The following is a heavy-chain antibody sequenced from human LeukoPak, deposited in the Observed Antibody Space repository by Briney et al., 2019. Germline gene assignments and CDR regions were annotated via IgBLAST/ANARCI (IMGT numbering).Heavy chain of an antibody. D-gene: IGHD3-22*01. CDR2: IYSGGST. Sequence: GGSLRLSCAASGFTVSSNYMSWVRQAPGKGLEWVSVIYSGGSTYYADSVKGRFTISRDNSKNTLYLQMNSLRAEDTALYYCAKDTYYDSSGPGVYWGQGTLVTVSS. CDR3: AKDTYYDSSGPGVY. V-gene: IGHV3-53*05. J-gene: IGHJ4*02. CDR1: GFTVSSNY.